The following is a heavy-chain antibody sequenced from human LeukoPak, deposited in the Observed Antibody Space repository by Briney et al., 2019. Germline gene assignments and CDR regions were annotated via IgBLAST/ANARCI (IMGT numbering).Heavy chain of an antibody. CDR2: IYYSGST. CDR3: ARDRGSGSYLGLDY. CDR1: GFTFSSYE. V-gene: IGHV4-59*01. D-gene: IGHD1-26*01. Sequence: PGGSLRLSCAASGFTFSSYEMNWVRQAPGKGLEWIGYIYYSGSTNYNPSLKSRVTISVDTSKNQFSLKLSSVTAADTAVYYCARDRGSGSYLGLDYWGQGTLVTVSS. J-gene: IGHJ4*02.